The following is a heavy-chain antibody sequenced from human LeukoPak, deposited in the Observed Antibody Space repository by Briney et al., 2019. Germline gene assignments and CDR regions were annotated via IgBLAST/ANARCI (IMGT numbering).Heavy chain of an antibody. J-gene: IGHJ6*02. V-gene: IGHV4-59*08. CDR2: IYYSGST. CDR1: GGSISSYY. D-gene: IGHD6-13*01. CDR3: ARSGAAAYYYYYGMDV. Sequence: PSETLSLTCTVSGGSISSYYWSWIRQPTGKGLEWIGYIYYSGSTNYNPSLRRRVTISVDTSKNQFSLKLSSVTAADTAVYYCARSGAAAYYYYYGMDVWGQGTTVTVSS.